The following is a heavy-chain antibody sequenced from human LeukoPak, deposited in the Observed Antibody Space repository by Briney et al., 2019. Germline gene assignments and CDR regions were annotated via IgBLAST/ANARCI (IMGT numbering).Heavy chain of an antibody. V-gene: IGHV4-39*01. CDR1: GGSISSSSYY. Sequence: SETLSLTCTVSGGSISSSSYYWGWIRQPPGKGLEWIGSIYYSGSTYYNPSLKSRVTISVDTSKNQFSLKLSSVTAADTAVYYCAMYPMVRGNSGVGYFDYWGQGTLVTVSS. J-gene: IGHJ4*02. CDR3: AMYPMVRGNSGVGYFDY. CDR2: IYYSGST. D-gene: IGHD3-10*01.